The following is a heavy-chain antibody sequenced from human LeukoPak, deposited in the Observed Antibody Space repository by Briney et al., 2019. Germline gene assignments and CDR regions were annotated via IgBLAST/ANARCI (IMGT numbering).Heavy chain of an antibody. V-gene: IGHV3-21*01. D-gene: IGHD3-10*01. J-gene: IGHJ4*02. CDR3: ARGEGTSYGSGSTFDY. CDR2: ISSSSSYI. Sequence: GGSLRLSCAASGFTFSSYSMNWVRQAPGKGLEWVSSISSSSSYIYYADSVKGRFTISRDNAKNSLYLQMNSLRAEDTAVYYCARGEGTSYGSGSTFDYWGQGTLVTVSS. CDR1: GFTFSSYS.